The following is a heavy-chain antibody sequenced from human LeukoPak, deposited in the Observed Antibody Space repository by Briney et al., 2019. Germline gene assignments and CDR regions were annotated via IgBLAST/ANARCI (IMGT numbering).Heavy chain of an antibody. CDR2: IYSDGTT. CDR1: GFTFSSYA. Sequence: GGSLRLSCAASGFTFSSYAMSWVRQAPGKGLEWVSVIYSDGTTYYADSVKGRFTVSRDNSKNTLYLHMNSLRAEDTAVYYCARATANYDFWSGFSSCYGLDVWGQGTTVTVSS. J-gene: IGHJ6*02. V-gene: IGHV3-66*01. CDR3: ARATANYDFWSGFSSCYGLDV. D-gene: IGHD3-3*01.